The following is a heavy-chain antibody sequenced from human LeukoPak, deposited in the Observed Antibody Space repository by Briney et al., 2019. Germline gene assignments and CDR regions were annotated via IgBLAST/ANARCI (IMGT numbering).Heavy chain of an antibody. Sequence: PGGSLRLSCAASGFTYSSYGMHWVRQAPGKGLEWVAVISYDGSNKYYADSVKGRFTISRDNSKNTLYLQMNSLRAEDTAVYYCAKDLYSGGHRPFDYWGQGTLVTVSS. J-gene: IGHJ4*02. CDR1: GFTYSSYG. V-gene: IGHV3-30*18. CDR3: AKDLYSGGHRPFDY. CDR2: ISYDGSNK. D-gene: IGHD1-26*01.